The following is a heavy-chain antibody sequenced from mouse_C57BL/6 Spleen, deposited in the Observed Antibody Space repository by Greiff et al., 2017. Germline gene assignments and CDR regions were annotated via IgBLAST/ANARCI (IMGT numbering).Heavy chain of an antibody. CDR3: AREGGLGGFYYAMDD. Sequence: QVQLKQSGPELVKPGASVKISCKASGYAFSSSWMNWVKQRPGKGLVWIGRIYPGGGDTNYNGKFKGKATLTADKSSSTAYMQLSSLTSEDSAVYFCAREGGLGGFYYAMDDWGQGTSVTVSS. J-gene: IGHJ4*01. V-gene: IGHV1-82*01. CDR2: IYPGGGDT. CDR1: GYAFSSSW. D-gene: IGHD4-1*01.